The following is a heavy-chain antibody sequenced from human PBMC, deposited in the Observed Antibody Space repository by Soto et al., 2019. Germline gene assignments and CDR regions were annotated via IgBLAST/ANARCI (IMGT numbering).Heavy chain of an antibody. D-gene: IGHD2-15*01. J-gene: IGHJ5*02. Sequence: SVKVSCKASGGTFSSYAISWVRQAPGQGLEWMGGIIPIFGTANYAQKFQGRVTITADESTSTAYMELSSLRSEDTAVYYCARHLVVVAATANWFDPWGQGTLVTVSS. CDR1: GGTFSSYA. V-gene: IGHV1-69*13. CDR3: ARHLVVVAATANWFDP. CDR2: IIPIFGTA.